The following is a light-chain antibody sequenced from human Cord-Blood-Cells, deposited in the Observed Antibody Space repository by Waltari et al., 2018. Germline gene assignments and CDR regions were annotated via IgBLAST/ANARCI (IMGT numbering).Light chain of an antibody. Sequence: QSALTHPASVSGSPGQPLTISCTGTSSHVGGYNYVSWYQQHPGKAPKLMIYDVSNRPSGVSNRFSGSKSGNTASLTISGLQAEDEADYYCSSYTSSSTWVFGGGTKLTVL. CDR3: SSYTSSSTWV. CDR1: SSHVGGYNY. J-gene: IGLJ3*02. CDR2: DVS. V-gene: IGLV2-14*03.